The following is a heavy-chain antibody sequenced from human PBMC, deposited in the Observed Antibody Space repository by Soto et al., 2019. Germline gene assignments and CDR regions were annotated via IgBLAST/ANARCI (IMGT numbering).Heavy chain of an antibody. D-gene: IGHD3-10*01. CDR2: IYYSGST. CDR1: GGSISSYY. J-gene: IGHJ5*02. V-gene: IGHV4-59*01. Sequence: SETLSLTCTVSGGSISSYYWSWIRQPPGKGLEWIGYIYYSGSTNYNPSLKSRVTISVDTSKNQFSLKLSSVTAADTAVYYCARAFSYMVRGPIPGFDPWGQGTLVTVSS. CDR3: ARAFSYMVRGPIPGFDP.